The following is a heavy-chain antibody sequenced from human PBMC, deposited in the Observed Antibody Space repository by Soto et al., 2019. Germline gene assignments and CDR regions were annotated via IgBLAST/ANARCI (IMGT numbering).Heavy chain of an antibody. CDR2: IRSKTSSETR. Sequence: GGSLRLSCAASGFPFTKAWMTWVRQAPGNGLEWVGRIRSKTSSETREYAAPVKGRFTISRDDSKNMLYLEMNSLKIEDTGVYYCTTDGFTGIVGIWGQGTMVTVSS. J-gene: IGHJ3*02. V-gene: IGHV3-15*01. CDR1: GFPFTKAW. CDR3: TTDGFTGIVGI. D-gene: IGHD3-22*01.